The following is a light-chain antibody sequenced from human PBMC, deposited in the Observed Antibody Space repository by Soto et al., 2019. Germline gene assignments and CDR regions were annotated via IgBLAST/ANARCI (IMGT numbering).Light chain of an antibody. V-gene: IGLV1-40*01. J-gene: IGLJ3*02. Sequence: TGSSSNIGAGYDVHWYQQLPGTAPKLLIYGNNNRPSGVPDRFSGSKSGTSASLAITGLQAEDEADYYCQSYDSSLSGWVFGGGTKLTVL. CDR2: GNN. CDR3: QSYDSSLSGWV. CDR1: SSNIGAGYD.